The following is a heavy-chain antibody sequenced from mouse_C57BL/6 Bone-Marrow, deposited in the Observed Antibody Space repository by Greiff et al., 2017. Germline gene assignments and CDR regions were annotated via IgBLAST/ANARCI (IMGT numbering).Heavy chain of an antibody. CDR1: GYSITSGYY. Sequence: EVQLQESGPGLVKPSQSLSLTCSVTGYSITSGYYWNWIRQFPGNKLEWMGYISYDGSNNYNPSLKNRISITRDTSKNQFFLKLNSVTTEDTATYCCAREGDYGSSPFAYWGQGTLVTVSA. V-gene: IGHV3-6*01. CDR3: AREGDYGSSPFAY. D-gene: IGHD1-1*01. J-gene: IGHJ3*01. CDR2: ISYDGSN.